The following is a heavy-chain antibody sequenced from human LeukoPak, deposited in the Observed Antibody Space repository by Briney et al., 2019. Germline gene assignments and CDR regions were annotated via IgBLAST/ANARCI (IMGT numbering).Heavy chain of an antibody. CDR1: GFTFSSYD. CDR3: ARKGLVIKVDAFDI. Sequence: PGGSLRLSCAASGFTFSSYDMYWVRQAPGKGLEWVAVISNDGSNKYYADSVKGRFTISRDNSKNTLYLQMNSLRAEDTAVYYCARKGLVIKVDAFDIWGQGTMVTVSS. D-gene: IGHD3-9*01. J-gene: IGHJ3*02. CDR2: ISNDGSNK. V-gene: IGHV3-30*03.